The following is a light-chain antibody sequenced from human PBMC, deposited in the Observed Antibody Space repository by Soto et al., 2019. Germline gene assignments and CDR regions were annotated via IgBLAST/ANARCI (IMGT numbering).Light chain of an antibody. Sequence: QSALTQPASVSGSPGQSITISCTGTSSDVGGYHYVSWYQQHPGKAPKLMIYDVSNRPSGVSNRFSGSKSGNTASLTISGLQAEDEDDYYCSSYTSSSTPYVFGTGTKLTVL. CDR2: DVS. CDR3: SSYTSSSTPYV. J-gene: IGLJ1*01. CDR1: SSDVGGYHY. V-gene: IGLV2-14*01.